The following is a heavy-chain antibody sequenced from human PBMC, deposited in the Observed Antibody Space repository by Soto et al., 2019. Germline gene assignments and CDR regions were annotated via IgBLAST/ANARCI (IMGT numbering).Heavy chain of an antibody. CDR2: ISGSGGST. V-gene: IGHV3-23*01. Sequence: GGSLRLSCAASGFTFSSYAMSWVRQAPGKGLEWVSAISGSGGSTYYADSVKGRFTISRDNSKNTLYLQMNSLRAEDTAVYYCAKRGSSGAVAGYYFDYWGQGTLVTVSS. CDR3: AKRGSSGAVAGYYFDY. CDR1: GFTFSSYA. D-gene: IGHD6-19*01. J-gene: IGHJ4*02.